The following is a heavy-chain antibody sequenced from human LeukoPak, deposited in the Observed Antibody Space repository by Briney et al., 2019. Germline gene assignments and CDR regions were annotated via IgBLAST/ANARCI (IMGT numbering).Heavy chain of an antibody. D-gene: IGHD3-22*01. CDR1: GFTFSSYS. Sequence: PGGSLRLSCAASGFTFSSYSMSWVRQAPGKGLEWVSSISGSSSYIYYVDSVKGRFTISRDNAKNLLYLQMNSLRAEDTAVYYCARDLGFDSSGDDPAHYWGQGTLVTVSS. CDR3: ARDLGFDSSGDDPAHY. J-gene: IGHJ4*02. CDR2: ISGSSSYI. V-gene: IGHV3-21*01.